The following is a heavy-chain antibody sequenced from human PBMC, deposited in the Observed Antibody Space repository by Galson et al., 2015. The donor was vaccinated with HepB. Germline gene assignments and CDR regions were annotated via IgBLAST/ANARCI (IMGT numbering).Heavy chain of an antibody. V-gene: IGHV3-23*01. D-gene: IGHD3-3*01. Sequence: SLRLSCAASGFTFSSYAMSWVRQAPGKGLEWVSAISGRGGSTYYADSVKGRFTISGDNSKNTLYLQMNSLRAEDTAVYYCAKDGVGFLEWLSNYYYYYMDVWGKGTTVTVSS. CDR2: ISGRGGST. CDR3: AKDGVGFLEWLSNYYYYYMDV. CDR1: GFTFSSYA. J-gene: IGHJ6*03.